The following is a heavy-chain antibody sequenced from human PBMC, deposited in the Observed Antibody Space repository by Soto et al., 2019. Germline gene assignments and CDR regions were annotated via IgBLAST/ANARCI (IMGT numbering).Heavy chain of an antibody. Sequence: QVQLQESGPGLVKPSQTLSLTCTVSGGSISSGDYYWSWIRQPPGKGLEWIGYIYYSGSTYYNPSLKSRVTISVDTSKNQFSLNLSSVTAADTAVYYCARDGLLWFGELSGWFDPWGQGTLVTVSS. J-gene: IGHJ5*02. D-gene: IGHD3-10*01. CDR3: ARDGLLWFGELSGWFDP. V-gene: IGHV4-30-4*01. CDR1: GGSISSGDYY. CDR2: IYYSGST.